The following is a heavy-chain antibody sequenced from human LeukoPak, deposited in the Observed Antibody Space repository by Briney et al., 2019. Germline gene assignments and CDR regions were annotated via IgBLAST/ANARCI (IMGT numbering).Heavy chain of an antibody. CDR3: AKDSDYYGSGSYPDLFYIDF. J-gene: IGHJ4*02. CDR1: GFTFNTYG. V-gene: IGHV3-30*02. D-gene: IGHD3-10*01. Sequence: GGSLRLSCAASGFTFNTYGMHWVRQAPGKGLEWVAFIRYDESNKYYAESVEGRFTISRDDSKNTVYLQMKSLGPEDTAMYYCAKDSDYYGSGSYPDLFYIDFWGQGALVTVSS. CDR2: IRYDESNK.